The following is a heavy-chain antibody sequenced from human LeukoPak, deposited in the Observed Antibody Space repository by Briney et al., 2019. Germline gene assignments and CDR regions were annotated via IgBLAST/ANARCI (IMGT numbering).Heavy chain of an antibody. CDR1: GGTFSSYA. V-gene: IGHV1-8*02. J-gene: IGHJ3*02. CDR2: MNPNNGNT. D-gene: IGHD4-23*01. Sequence: ASVKVSCKASGGTFSSYAISWVRQATGQGLEWMGWMNPNNGNTGYAQKFQGRVTMTRNTSINTAYMELSSLRSEDTAVYYCARVGYGGNYYAFDIWGQGTMVTVSS. CDR3: ARVGYGGNYYAFDI.